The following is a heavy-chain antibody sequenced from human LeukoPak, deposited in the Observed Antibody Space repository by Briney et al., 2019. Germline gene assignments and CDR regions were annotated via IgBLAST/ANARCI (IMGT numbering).Heavy chain of an antibody. J-gene: IGHJ4*02. CDR2: ISDSAYST. CDR1: GFTFTIYA. Sequence: PGGSLRLSCAASGFTFTIYAMSWVRQAPGKGLEWVSAISDSAYSTFYADSVKGRFTISRDDSQNTLYLQMNSLRAEDTAVYYCAKDYPALGYCTSTTCSFFDYWGQGILVTVSS. CDR3: AKDYPALGYCTSTTCSFFDY. D-gene: IGHD2-2*01. V-gene: IGHV3-23*01.